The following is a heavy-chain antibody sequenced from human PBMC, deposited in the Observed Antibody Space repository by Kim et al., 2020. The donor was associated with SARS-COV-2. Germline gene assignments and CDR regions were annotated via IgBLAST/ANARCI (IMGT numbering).Heavy chain of an antibody. Sequence: SETLSLTCAVYGGSFSGYYWSWIRQPPGKGLEWIAEINHSGSTKYYPSLKSRVTISVDTSKNQFPLKQSSVTAADTTVYDCARGLPYSSSAYYFDYWGQGTLVTVSS. D-gene: IGHD6-13*01. V-gene: IGHV4-34*01. CDR1: GGSFSGYY. J-gene: IGHJ4*02. CDR3: ARGLPYSSSAYYFDY. CDR2: INHSGST.